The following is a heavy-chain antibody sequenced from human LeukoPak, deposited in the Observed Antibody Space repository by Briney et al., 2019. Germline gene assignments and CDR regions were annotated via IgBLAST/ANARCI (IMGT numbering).Heavy chain of an antibody. CDR2: ISFDGTSE. D-gene: IGHD1-1*01. Sequence: PGRSLRLSCTASGFTFSSYGMHWVRQAPGKGLEWVAVISFDGTSENYADSVKGRFTISRDNSQHTLYLQMNSLRAEDTAVYYCARSGTPGGAYSWLDPGGQGTLVTVS. CDR3: ARSGTPGGAYSWLDP. J-gene: IGHJ5*02. V-gene: IGHV3-33*05. CDR1: GFTFSSYG.